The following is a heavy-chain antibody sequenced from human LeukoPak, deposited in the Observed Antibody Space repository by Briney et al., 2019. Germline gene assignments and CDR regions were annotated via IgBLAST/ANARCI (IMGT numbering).Heavy chain of an antibody. CDR3: AKDSRDGLSGWNYYYYYMDV. CDR1: GFTFSSYW. J-gene: IGHJ6*03. V-gene: IGHV3-74*01. CDR2: INSDGSST. Sequence: GGSLRLSCAASGFTFSSYWMHWVRHAPGKGLVWVSRINSDGSSTSYADSVKGRFTISRDNAKNTLYLQMNSLRAEDTTVYYCAKDSRDGLSGWNYYYYYMDVWGKGTTVTISS. D-gene: IGHD6-19*01.